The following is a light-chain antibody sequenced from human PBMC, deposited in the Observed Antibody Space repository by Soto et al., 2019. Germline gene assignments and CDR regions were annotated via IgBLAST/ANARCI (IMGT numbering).Light chain of an antibody. J-gene: IGKJ2*01. CDR1: QSVSSS. V-gene: IGKV3-15*01. Sequence: EIVMTQSPATLSVSPGERATLSCRASQSVSSSLAWYQQKPGQAPRLLIYGASTRATGIPDRFSGSGSGTEFTLTISSLQSEDFAVYYCQQYNNGPTYTFGQGTKLEIK. CDR2: GAS. CDR3: QQYNNGPTYT.